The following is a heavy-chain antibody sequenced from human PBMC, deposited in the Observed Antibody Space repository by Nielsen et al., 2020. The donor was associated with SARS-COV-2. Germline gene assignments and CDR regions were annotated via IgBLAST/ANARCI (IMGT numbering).Heavy chain of an antibody. Sequence: SVKVSCKASGYTFTSYGISWVRQAPGQGLEWMGGIIPIFGTANYAQKFQGRVTITADESTSTAYMELSSLRSEDTAVYYCARDTVDIVATDYYYYMDVWGKGTTVTVSS. J-gene: IGHJ6*03. CDR3: ARDTVDIVATDYYYYMDV. V-gene: IGHV1-69*13. CDR1: GYTFTSYG. CDR2: IIPIFGTA. D-gene: IGHD5-12*01.